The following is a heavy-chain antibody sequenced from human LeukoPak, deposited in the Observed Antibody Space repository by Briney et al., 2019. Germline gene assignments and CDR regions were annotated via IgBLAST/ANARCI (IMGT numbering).Heavy chain of an antibody. CDR2: IYYSGST. V-gene: IGHV4-30-4*08. D-gene: IGHD6-19*01. CDR3: ARRRGNTSGFQGYYFDY. J-gene: IGHJ4*02. Sequence: PSETLSLTCTVSGASVSSGDYYWSWIRQLPGKGLEWLGYIYYSGSTYYNPSLKSRLTISVDTSKNQFSLKLSSVTAADTAVYYCARRRGNTSGFQGYYFDYWGQGTLVTVSS. CDR1: GASVSSGDYY.